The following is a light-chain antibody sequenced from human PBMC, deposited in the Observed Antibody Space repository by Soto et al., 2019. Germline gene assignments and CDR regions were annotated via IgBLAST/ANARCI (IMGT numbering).Light chain of an antibody. CDR3: QQYSDSSGA. CDR2: DAT. Sequence: EIVLTQSPATLSLSPGERATLSCRASRTVGNFLAWYQQKPGQAPSLLIYDATHRATGIPARFSGSGSGTDFTLTISSLEPDDFATYYCQQYSDSSGAFGQGTRVEIK. CDR1: RTVGNF. V-gene: IGKV3-11*01. J-gene: IGKJ1*01.